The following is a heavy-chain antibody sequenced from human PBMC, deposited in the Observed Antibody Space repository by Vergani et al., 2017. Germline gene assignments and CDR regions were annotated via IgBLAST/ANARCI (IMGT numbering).Heavy chain of an antibody. CDR3: ASSLDCTNGVCYTGLDY. V-gene: IGHV1-69*01. J-gene: IGHJ4*02. Sequence: QVQLVQSGAEVKKPGSSVKVSCKASGGTFSSYAISWARQAPGQGLEWMGGIIPIFGTANYAQKFQGRVTITADESTSTAYMELSSLRSEDTAVYYCASSLDCTNGVCYTGLDYWGQGTLVTVSS. D-gene: IGHD2-8*01. CDR2: IIPIFGTA. CDR1: GGTFSSYA.